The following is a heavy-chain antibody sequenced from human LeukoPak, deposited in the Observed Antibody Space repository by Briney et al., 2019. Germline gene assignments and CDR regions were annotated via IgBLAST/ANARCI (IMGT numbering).Heavy chain of an antibody. CDR3: ARVAQYLVGASSTAFFEY. Sequence: SETLSLTCSVSGGSINNYYWTWIRQPAGKGLEWIGHISTLGSTNYNPSLKSRVSMSVDTSNYHFSLKLSFVTVADTAIYYCARVAQYLVGASSTAFFEYWGQGTLVTVSS. CDR2: ISTLGST. J-gene: IGHJ4*02. D-gene: IGHD1-26*01. V-gene: IGHV4-4*07. CDR1: GGSINNYY.